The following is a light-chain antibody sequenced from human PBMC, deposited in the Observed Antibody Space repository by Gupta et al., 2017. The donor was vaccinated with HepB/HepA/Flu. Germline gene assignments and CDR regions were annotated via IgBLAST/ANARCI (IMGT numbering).Light chain of an antibody. CDR3: QQYRNWPPGDT. J-gene: IGKJ2*01. CDR1: QSIGSN. Sequence: IVMTRSPATLSVSPGERATLSCRASQSIGSNLAWYQQRPGQAPRLLIYGSSTRAAGIAARFSGSGSGTDFTLTISSLQSEDFAVYFCQQYRNWPPGDTFGQGTKLEIK. CDR2: GSS. V-gene: IGKV3-15*01.